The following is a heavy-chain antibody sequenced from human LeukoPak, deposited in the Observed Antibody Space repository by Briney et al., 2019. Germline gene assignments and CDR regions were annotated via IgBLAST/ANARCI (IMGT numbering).Heavy chain of an antibody. D-gene: IGHD6-19*01. V-gene: IGHV4-39*01. CDR3: ASLAVAGLSEGY. CDR1: GGSISSDSYY. CDR2: IYYSGST. Sequence: SETLSLTCTVSGGSISSDSYYWAWIRQPPGKGLEWIASIYYSGSTYYIPSLKSRVTISVDTSRNQFSLKLSSVTAADTAVYYCASLAVAGLSEGYWGQGTLVTVSS. J-gene: IGHJ4*02.